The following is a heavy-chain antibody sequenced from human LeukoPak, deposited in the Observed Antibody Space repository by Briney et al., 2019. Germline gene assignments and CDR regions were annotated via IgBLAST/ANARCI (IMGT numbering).Heavy chain of an antibody. V-gene: IGHV4-59*11. CDR1: DGSISSHY. J-gene: IGHJ4*02. Sequence: SETLSLTCTVSDGSISSHYWSWIRQPPGKGLEWIGYIYYSGSTNYNPSLKSRVTISVDTSKNQFSLKLSSVTAADTAVYYCARGSTYFDYWGQGTLVTVSS. D-gene: IGHD2-2*01. CDR3: ARGSTYFDY. CDR2: IYYSGST.